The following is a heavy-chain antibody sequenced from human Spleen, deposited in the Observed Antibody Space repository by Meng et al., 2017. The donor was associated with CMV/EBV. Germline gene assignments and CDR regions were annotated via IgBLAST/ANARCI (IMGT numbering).Heavy chain of an antibody. CDR2: IYHSGST. CDR1: ISSSTW. J-gene: IGHJ4*02. V-gene: IGHV4-4*02. Sequence: ISSSTWWSWVRQPPGKGLEWIGEIYHSGSTNYNPSLKSRVTISVDKSTNQFSLKLSSVTAADTAVYYCARVTRYCSSTSCYPGFDYWGQGTLVTVSS. D-gene: IGHD2-2*01. CDR3: ARVTRYCSSTSCYPGFDY.